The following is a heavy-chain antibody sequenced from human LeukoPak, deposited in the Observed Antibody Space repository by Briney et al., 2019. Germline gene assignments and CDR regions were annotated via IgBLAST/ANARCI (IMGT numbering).Heavy chain of an antibody. V-gene: IGHV3-43*02. J-gene: IGHJ4*02. Sequence: PGGSLRLSCTASGFTFGDYAMTWIRQAPGKGLEWVSAISGSGGSTYYADSVKGRFTISRDNSKNSLYLQMNSLRTEDTALYYCAKEGEPAAALDYWGQGTLVTVSS. CDR3: AKEGEPAAALDY. D-gene: IGHD6-13*01. CDR1: GFTFGDYA. CDR2: ISGSGGST.